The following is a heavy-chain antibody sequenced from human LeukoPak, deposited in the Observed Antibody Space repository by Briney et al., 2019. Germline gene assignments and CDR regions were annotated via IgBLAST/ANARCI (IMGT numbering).Heavy chain of an antibody. CDR2: IYYSGST. J-gene: IGHJ4*02. Sequence: PSETLSLTCTVSGGSISSYYWSWLRQPPGKGLEWIGYIYYSGSTNYNPSLKSRVTISVDTSKNQFSLKLSSVTAADTAVYYCARAYSGSYLPRDYWGQGTLVTVSS. D-gene: IGHD1-26*01. CDR3: ARAYSGSYLPRDY. CDR1: GGSISSYY. V-gene: IGHV4-59*01.